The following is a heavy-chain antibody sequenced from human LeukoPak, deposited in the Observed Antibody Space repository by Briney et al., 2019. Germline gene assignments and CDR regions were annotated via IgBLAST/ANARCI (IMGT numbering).Heavy chain of an antibody. D-gene: IGHD3-9*01. CDR2: IKQDGTEK. Sequence: GGSLRLSCAASGFTFSSYWMSWVRQTPGKGLEWVASIKQDGTEKYCVDSVRGRITISRDNAKNSLYLQMNSLRAEDTAVYYCARSPSGVLRYFDLPFDYWGQGTLVTVSS. J-gene: IGHJ4*02. CDR3: ARSPSGVLRYFDLPFDY. V-gene: IGHV3-7*01. CDR1: GFTFSSYW.